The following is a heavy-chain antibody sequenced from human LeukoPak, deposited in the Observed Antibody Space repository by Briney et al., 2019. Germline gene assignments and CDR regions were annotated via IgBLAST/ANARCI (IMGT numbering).Heavy chain of an antibody. CDR1: GGTLSSDA. CDR3: ALPSEVPTVAPFDY. D-gene: IGHD4-23*01. CDR2: IIPIFGIA. Sequence: ASVKVSFKASGGTLSSDAISGGRQAPGPGLGWGGRIIPIFGIANYAQKFQGRVTITADKSPSTAYMELSSLRSEDTAVYYCALPSEVPTVAPFDYWGQGTLVTVSS. J-gene: IGHJ4*02. V-gene: IGHV1-69*04.